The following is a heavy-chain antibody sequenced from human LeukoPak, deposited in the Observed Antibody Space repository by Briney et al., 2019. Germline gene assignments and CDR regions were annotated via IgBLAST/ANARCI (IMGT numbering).Heavy chain of an antibody. J-gene: IGHJ4*02. D-gene: IGHD3-22*01. CDR2: IKEDVSEK. CDR3: ARAYYYDSSGNCFDY. V-gene: IGHV3-7*01. CDR1: DFTFNTHW. Sequence: GGSLRLSCAAFDFTFNTHWMSWVRQAPGKGLEWVANIKEDVSEKYYVDSVRGRFTISRDNAQNSLYLQMSSLRAEDTAVYYCARAYYYDSSGNCFDYWGQGTLVTVSS.